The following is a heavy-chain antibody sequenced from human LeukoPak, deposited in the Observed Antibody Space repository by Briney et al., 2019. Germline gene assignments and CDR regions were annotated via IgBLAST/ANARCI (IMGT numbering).Heavy chain of an antibody. CDR2: IYSDGRT. Sequence: PGGSLRLSCAASGFAVSGNYMSWVRQAPGKGLEWVSVIYSDGRTYYADSVKGRFTISRDNAKNSLYLQMNSLRAEDTAVYYCARGAPGSPRGLFDYWGQGTLVTVSS. CDR1: GFAVSGNY. D-gene: IGHD3-10*01. J-gene: IGHJ4*02. CDR3: ARGAPGSPRGLFDY. V-gene: IGHV3-53*01.